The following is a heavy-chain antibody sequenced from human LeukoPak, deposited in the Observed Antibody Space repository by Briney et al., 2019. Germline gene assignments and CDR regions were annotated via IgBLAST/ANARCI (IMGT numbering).Heavy chain of an antibody. J-gene: IGHJ4*02. CDR1: GLTFGSYA. D-gene: IGHD3-22*01. CDR2: ISNSGDST. V-gene: IGHV3-23*01. Sequence: GGSLRLSCAVSGLTFGSYAMTWVRQAPGKGLEWVSGISNSGDSTHYADSVKGRFTISRDNSKNTLYLQMNSLRAEDTAVYYCARWLDYYDSSGYYYDDYWGQGTLVTVSS. CDR3: ARWLDYYDSSGYYYDDY.